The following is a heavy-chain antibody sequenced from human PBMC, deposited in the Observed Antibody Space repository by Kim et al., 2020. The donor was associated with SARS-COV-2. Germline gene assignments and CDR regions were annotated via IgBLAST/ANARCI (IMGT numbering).Heavy chain of an antibody. D-gene: IGHD6-13*01. Sequence: NSNPPHKSRVTISVDTSKNQFSLKLSSVTAADTAVYYCARGYSSSWSPGYWGQGTLVTVSS. J-gene: IGHJ4*02. V-gene: IGHV4-4*09. CDR3: ARGYSSSWSPGY.